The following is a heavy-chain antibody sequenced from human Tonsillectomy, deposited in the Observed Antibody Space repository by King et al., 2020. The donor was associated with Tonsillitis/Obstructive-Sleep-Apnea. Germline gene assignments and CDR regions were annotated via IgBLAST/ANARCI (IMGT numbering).Heavy chain of an antibody. V-gene: IGHV3-11*05. CDR1: GFTFSDYY. CDR2: ISSRSSYI. Sequence: VQLVESGGDLVKPGGSLRLSCAASGFTFSDYYMSWIRQAPGEGLGWVSYISSRSSYINYADSVKGRFTISRENAKNSLYLQMTSLRAEDTAVYYCARSLGDCTNGVCYNYFDYWGQGTLVTVSS. J-gene: IGHJ4*02. CDR3: ARSLGDCTNGVCYNYFDY. D-gene: IGHD2-8*01.